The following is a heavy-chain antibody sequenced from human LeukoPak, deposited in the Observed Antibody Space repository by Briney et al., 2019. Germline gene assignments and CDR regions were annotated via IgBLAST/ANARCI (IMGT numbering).Heavy chain of an antibody. D-gene: IGHD6-25*01. V-gene: IGHV4-59*01. Sequence: PSGTLSLTCTVSGGSISSYYWSWIRQPPGKGLEWIGYIYYSGSTNYNPSLKSRVTISVDTSKNQFSLKLSSVTAADTAVYYCARSRPADYYYYYYMDVWGKGTTVTVSS. CDR3: ARSRPADYYYYYYMDV. CDR2: IYYSGST. CDR1: GGSISSYY. J-gene: IGHJ6*03.